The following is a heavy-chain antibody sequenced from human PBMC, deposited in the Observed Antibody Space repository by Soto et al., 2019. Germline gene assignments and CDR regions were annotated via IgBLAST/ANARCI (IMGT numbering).Heavy chain of an antibody. CDR3: AKRYCSATTCLSLAYYYYMDV. CDR1: GFTFSSYA. V-gene: IGHV3-23*01. J-gene: IGHJ6*03. CDR2: LSGSGADT. Sequence: EVQLLESGGGLVQPGGSLRLSCAASGFTFSSYAMSWVRQAPGKGLEWVSGLSGSGADTYYADSVKGRFTISRDNSNNMLYLQMNSLRVEDTAVYYCAKRYCSATTCLSLAYYYYMDVWGKGTTVTVSS. D-gene: IGHD2-2*01.